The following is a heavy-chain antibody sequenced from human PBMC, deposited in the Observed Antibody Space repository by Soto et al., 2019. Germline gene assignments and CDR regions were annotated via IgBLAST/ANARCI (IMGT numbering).Heavy chain of an antibody. CDR2: ISRSSDYI. D-gene: IGHD1-26*01. Sequence: GGSLRLSCAASGFTFSSYTMSWVRQAPGKGLEWVSSISRSSDYIVYADSVRGRFTISRDNARNSVYLQVNSLRPEDSAVYYCRREEYDYWGQGALVTVSS. CDR3: RREEYDY. CDR1: GFTFSSYT. J-gene: IGHJ4*02. V-gene: IGHV3-21*01.